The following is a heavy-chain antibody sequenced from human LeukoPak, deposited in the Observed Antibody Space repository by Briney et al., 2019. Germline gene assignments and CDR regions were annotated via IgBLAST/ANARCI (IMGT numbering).Heavy chain of an antibody. CDR2: ISASGYST. D-gene: IGHD1-26*01. CDR1: GFTFSSYA. J-gene: IGHJ4*02. CDR3: ARDRVGATTNFDY. Sequence: GGSLRLSCAASGFTFSSYAMSWVRQAPGKGLEWVSAISASGYSTHYADSVKGRFTISRDNSKNTLYLQMNSLRAEDTAVYYCARDRVGATTNFDYWGQGTLVTVSS. V-gene: IGHV3-23*01.